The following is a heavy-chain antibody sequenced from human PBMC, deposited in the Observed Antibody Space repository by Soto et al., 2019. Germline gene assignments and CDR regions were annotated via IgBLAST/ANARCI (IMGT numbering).Heavy chain of an antibody. D-gene: IGHD2-21*02. Sequence: SETLSLTCTVSGGSISSYYWSWIRQPPGKGLEWIGYIYYSGSTNHNPSLKSRVTISVDASKNQFSLKLSSVTAADTAVYYCACVVVTAIASWFDPWGQGTLVTVSS. J-gene: IGHJ5*02. V-gene: IGHV4-59*01. CDR3: ACVVVTAIASWFDP. CDR2: IYYSGST. CDR1: GGSISSYY.